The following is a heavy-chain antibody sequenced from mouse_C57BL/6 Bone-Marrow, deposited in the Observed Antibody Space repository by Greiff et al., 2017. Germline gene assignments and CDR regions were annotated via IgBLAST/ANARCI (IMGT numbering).Heavy chain of an antibody. CDR2: IHPSDSDT. D-gene: IGHD1-1*01. CDR3: AMGGLTVGSHGGCFDY. Sequence: VQLQQPGAELVKPGASVKVSCKASGYTFTSYWMHWVKQRPGQGLEWIGRIHPSDSDTNYNQKFKGKATLTVDKSSSTAYMQPSSLTSEDSAVYYCAMGGLTVGSHGGCFDYWGQGTTLTVSS. J-gene: IGHJ2*01. CDR1: GYTFTSYW. V-gene: IGHV1-74*01.